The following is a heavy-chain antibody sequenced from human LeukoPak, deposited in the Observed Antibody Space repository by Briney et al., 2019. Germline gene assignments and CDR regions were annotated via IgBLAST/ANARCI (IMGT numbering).Heavy chain of an antibody. CDR1: GGSITSYY. V-gene: IGHV4-59*01. J-gene: IGHJ6*03. Sequence: SETLSLTCTVSGGSITSYYWSWLRQPPGKGLEWIGYIDHTGTTNYNPSLNSRVTISRDTSKNHFSLQLSSVTAADTAVYFCARGRVSSSTWHSTYYYYFYMDVWGKGTTVTVSS. D-gene: IGHD4-11*01. CDR3: ARGRVSSSTWHSTYYYYFYMDV. CDR2: IDHTGTT.